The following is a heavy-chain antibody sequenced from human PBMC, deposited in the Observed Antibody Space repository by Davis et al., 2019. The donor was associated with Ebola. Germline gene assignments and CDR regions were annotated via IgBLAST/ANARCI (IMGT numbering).Heavy chain of an antibody. CDR2: ISAYNGNT. Sequence: AASVKVSCKASGYTFANYGLSWVRQAPGQGLEWMGWISAYNGNTNYAQKLQGRVTMTTDTSTSTAYMELRSLRSDDTAVYYCARVTYYERFDPWGQGTLVTVSS. J-gene: IGHJ5*02. CDR1: GYTFANYG. D-gene: IGHD3-22*01. V-gene: IGHV1-18*01. CDR3: ARVTYYERFDP.